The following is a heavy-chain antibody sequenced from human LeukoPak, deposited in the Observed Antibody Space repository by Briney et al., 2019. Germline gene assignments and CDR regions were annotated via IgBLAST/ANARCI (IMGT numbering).Heavy chain of an antibody. Sequence: SQTLSLTCTVSGGSISSGGYYWSWIRQHPGKGLEWIGYIYYSGSTYYNPSLKSRVTISVDTSKNQFSLKLSSVTAADTAVYYCARADYYDFWSGYEDAFDIWGQGTMVTVSS. CDR2: IYYSGST. V-gene: IGHV4-31*03. D-gene: IGHD3-3*01. J-gene: IGHJ3*02. CDR1: GGSISSGGYY. CDR3: ARADYYDFWSGYEDAFDI.